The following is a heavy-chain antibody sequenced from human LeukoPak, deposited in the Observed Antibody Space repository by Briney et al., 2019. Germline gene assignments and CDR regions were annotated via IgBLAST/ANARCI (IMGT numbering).Heavy chain of an antibody. D-gene: IGHD6-19*01. CDR3: ARGGIQVSGIDEIDY. Sequence: GGSLRLSCAASGFTLRSYDMHWVRQVTGKGLEWVSAIGISDDTYYQGSVKGRFTIPRENAKNSLYLQVNSLTAGDTPVYYCARGGIQVSGIDEIDYWGQGTLVTVSS. CDR1: GFTLRSYD. J-gene: IGHJ4*02. V-gene: IGHV3-13*01. CDR2: IGISDDT.